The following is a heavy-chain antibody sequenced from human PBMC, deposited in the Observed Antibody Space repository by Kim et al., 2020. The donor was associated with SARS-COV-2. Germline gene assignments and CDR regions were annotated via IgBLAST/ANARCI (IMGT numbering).Heavy chain of an antibody. CDR2: ISYDGSNK. J-gene: IGHJ4*02. CDR3: AKDVLLWFGEITDY. V-gene: IGHV3-30*18. CDR1: GFTFSSYG. D-gene: IGHD3-10*01. Sequence: GGSLRLSCAASGFTFSSYGMHWVRQAPGKGLEWVAVISYDGSNKYYADSVKGRFTISRDNSKNTLYLQMNSLRAEDTAVYYCAKDVLLWFGEITDYWGQG.